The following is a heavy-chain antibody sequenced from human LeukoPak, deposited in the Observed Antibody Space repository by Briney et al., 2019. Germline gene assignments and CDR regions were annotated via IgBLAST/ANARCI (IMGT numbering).Heavy chain of an antibody. CDR1: GFTFSGSS. Sequence: GGSLRLSCAASGFTFSGSSMNWVRQAPGKGLEWVSSISSSSSYIYYADSVKGRFTISRDNAKNSLYLQMNSLRAEDTAVYYCARDSSSSWYNNWFDPWGQGTLVTVSS. CDR2: ISSSSSYI. D-gene: IGHD6-13*01. CDR3: ARDSSSSWYNNWFDP. V-gene: IGHV3-21*01. J-gene: IGHJ5*02.